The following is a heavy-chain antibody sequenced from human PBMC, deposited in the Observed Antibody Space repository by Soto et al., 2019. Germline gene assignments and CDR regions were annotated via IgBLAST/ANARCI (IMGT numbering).Heavy chain of an antibody. Sequence: PGGSLRLSCAASGFTFSSYAMSWVRQAPGKGLEWVSAISGSGGSTYYADSVKGRFTISRDNSKNTLYLQMNSLRAEDTAVYYCAGTGAPGRTGSDYWGQGTLVTVSS. CDR2: ISGSGGST. CDR1: GFTFSSYA. CDR3: AGTGAPGRTGSDY. V-gene: IGHV3-23*01. D-gene: IGHD1-1*01. J-gene: IGHJ4*02.